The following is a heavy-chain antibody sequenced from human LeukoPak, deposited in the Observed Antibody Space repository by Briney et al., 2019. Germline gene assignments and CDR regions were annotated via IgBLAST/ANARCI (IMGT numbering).Heavy chain of an antibody. Sequence: KTGGSLRLSCAVCGLTFNNYAMSWVRQAPGKGLEWIGYIYYSGSTNYNPSLKSRVTISVDTSKNQFSLKLSSVTAADTAVYYCARGHYSNYGWYFDYWGQGTLVTVSS. D-gene: IGHD4-11*01. V-gene: IGHV4-59*12. CDR3: ARGHYSNYGWYFDY. J-gene: IGHJ4*02. CDR2: IYYSGST. CDR1: GLTFNNYA.